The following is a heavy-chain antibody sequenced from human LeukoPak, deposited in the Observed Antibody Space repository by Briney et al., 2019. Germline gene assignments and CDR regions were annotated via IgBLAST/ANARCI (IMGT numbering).Heavy chain of an antibody. CDR3: ARETCVDIVATIPRCYFDY. V-gene: IGHV3-21*01. Sequence: GGSLRLSCAASGFTFSSYSMNWVRQAPGKGLEWVSSISSSSSYIYSADSVKGRFTISRDNAKNSLYLQMNSLRVEDTAVYYCARETCVDIVATIPRCYFDYWGQGTLVTVSS. J-gene: IGHJ4*02. CDR2: ISSSSSYI. CDR1: GFTFSSYS. D-gene: IGHD5-12*01.